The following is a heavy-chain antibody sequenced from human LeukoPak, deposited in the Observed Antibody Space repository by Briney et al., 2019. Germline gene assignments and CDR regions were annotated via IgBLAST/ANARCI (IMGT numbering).Heavy chain of an antibody. Sequence: PGGSLRLSCAASGFAFSSYAMGWVRQAPGEGLEWVSSISGSGSSTYYAESVRGRFTISRDNAKNTLNLQLSSLRVEDTATYYCAKSQEDVAMKITLGVHWGQGTLVTVSS. V-gene: IGHV3-23*01. J-gene: IGHJ4*02. CDR1: GFAFSSYA. D-gene: IGHD1-14*01. CDR2: ISGSGSST. CDR3: AKSQEDVAMKITLGVH.